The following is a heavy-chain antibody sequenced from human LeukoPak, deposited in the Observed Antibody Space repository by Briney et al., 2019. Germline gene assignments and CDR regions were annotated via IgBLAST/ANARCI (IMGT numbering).Heavy chain of an antibody. J-gene: IGHJ5*02. D-gene: IGHD5-18*01. CDR1: GGTFTSFG. CDR2: ILPVFVTV. V-gene: IGHV1-69*05. Sequence: SVTVTCKASGGTFTSFGICWVRQAPGQGLEWVGRILPVFVTVHDAQKFRGRVKLTTDESTSPAYMNLSTLRFDDTSVYFCVRDNTGGKPSYPPFDLWGQGTLVTVS. CDR3: VRDNTGGKPSYPPFDL.